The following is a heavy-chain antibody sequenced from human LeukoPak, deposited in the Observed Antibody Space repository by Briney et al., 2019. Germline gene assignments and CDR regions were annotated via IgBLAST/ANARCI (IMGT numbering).Heavy chain of an antibody. CDR3: ARDSGLTGYDLLDY. J-gene: IGHJ4*02. CDR1: GFRVSDYY. CDR2: IKLDGSEK. D-gene: IGHD5-12*01. Sequence: PGGSLRLSCAVSGFRVSDYYMSWVRQAPGKGLEWVANIKLDGSEKYYADSVKGRFTISRDNARNSLYVQMNSLRVEDTGVYYCARDSGLTGYDLLDYWGQGTLVTVSS. V-gene: IGHV3-7*01.